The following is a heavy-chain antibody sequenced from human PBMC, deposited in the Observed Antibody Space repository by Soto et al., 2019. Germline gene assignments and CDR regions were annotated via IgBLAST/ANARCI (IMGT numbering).Heavy chain of an antibody. CDR2: IDIGGNT. V-gene: IGHV3-66*01. D-gene: IGHD2-2*01. CDR3: ARGRGSTGYLGREHYFDH. CDR1: GFSVTSNY. Sequence: DVQVVESGGGLVQPGGSLRLSCAASGFSVTSNYMNWVRQAPGKGLEWVSIIDIGGNTYYADSVKDRFTISRDNSRNTLYRHMDSLRAEDTAVYYCARGRGSTGYLGREHYFDHWGQGTLVTVSP. J-gene: IGHJ4*02.